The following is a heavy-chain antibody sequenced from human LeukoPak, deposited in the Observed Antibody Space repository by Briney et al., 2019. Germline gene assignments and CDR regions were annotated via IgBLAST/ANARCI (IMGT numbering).Heavy chain of an antibody. Sequence: GGSLRLSCAASGFTFNNYNMNWVRQAPGKGLEWVSSISSSSSSYIYYADSVKGRFTISRDNAKNSLYLQMDSLSADDTAVYYCARAPVTSWLYYFDSWGQGTLVTVSS. V-gene: IGHV3-21*01. CDR2: ISSSSSSYI. J-gene: IGHJ4*02. D-gene: IGHD2-2*01. CDR3: ARAPVTSWLYYFDS. CDR1: GFTFNNYN.